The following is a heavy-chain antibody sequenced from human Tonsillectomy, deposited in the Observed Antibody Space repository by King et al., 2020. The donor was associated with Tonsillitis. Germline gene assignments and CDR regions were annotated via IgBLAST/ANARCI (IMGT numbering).Heavy chain of an antibody. V-gene: IGHV4-30-4*01. CDR2: IFYSGST. D-gene: IGHD1-26*01. CDR1: GGSMNSGDYY. CDR3: ARIFVLGSYYNYFDY. J-gene: IGHJ4*02. Sequence: QLQESGPGLVKPSQTLSLTCTVSGGSMNSGDYYWSWIRQPPGKGLEWIGYIFYSGSTYYNPSLKSRVTISSDTSRNQFSLRLSSVTAADTAVYYCARIFVLGSYYNYFDYWGQGTLVTVSS.